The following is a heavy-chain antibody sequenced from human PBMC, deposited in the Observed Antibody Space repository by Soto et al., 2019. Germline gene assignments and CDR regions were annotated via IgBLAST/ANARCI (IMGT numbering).Heavy chain of an antibody. CDR2: INHSGST. CDR1: GGSFSGYY. J-gene: IGHJ6*02. D-gene: IGHD3-22*01. V-gene: IGHV4-34*01. Sequence: SETLSLTCAVYGGSFSGYYWSWIRQPPGKGLEWIGEINHSGSTNYNPSLKSRVTISVDTSKNQFSLKLSSVTAADTAVYYCARVYYDSSGLGYGMDVWGQGTTVTVSS. CDR3: ARVYYDSSGLGYGMDV.